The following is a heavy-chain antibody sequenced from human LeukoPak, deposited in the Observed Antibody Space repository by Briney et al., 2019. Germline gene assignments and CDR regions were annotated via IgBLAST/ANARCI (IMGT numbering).Heavy chain of an antibody. D-gene: IGHD3-10*01. CDR1: GFTFSSYS. V-gene: IGHV3-21*01. Sequence: GGSLRLSCAASGFTFSSYSMNWVRQAPGKGLEWVSSISSSSSYIYYADSVKGRFTISRDNAKNSLYLQMNSLRAEDTAVYYCARLLLWFGESPGAFDIWGQGTMVTVSS. J-gene: IGHJ3*02. CDR3: ARLLLWFGESPGAFDI. CDR2: ISSSSSYI.